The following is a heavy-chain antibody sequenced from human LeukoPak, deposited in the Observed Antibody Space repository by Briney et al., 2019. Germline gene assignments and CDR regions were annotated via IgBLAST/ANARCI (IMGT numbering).Heavy chain of an antibody. CDR1: GGTFSSYA. Sequence: VASVKVSCKASGGTFSSYAISWVRQAPGQGLEWMGGIIPIFGTANYAQKFQGRVTITADESTSTAYMELSSLRSEDTAVYYCASDRSGGSCSFDYWGQGTLVTVSS. V-gene: IGHV1-69*13. CDR2: IIPIFGTA. J-gene: IGHJ4*02. D-gene: IGHD2-15*01. CDR3: ASDRSGGSCSFDY.